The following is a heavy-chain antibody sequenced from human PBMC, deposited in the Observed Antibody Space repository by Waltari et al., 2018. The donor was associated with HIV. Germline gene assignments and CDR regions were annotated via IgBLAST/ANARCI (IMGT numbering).Heavy chain of an antibody. V-gene: IGHV3-33*01. J-gene: IGHJ6*02. CDR3: ARDRGYSGSPYYYYGMDV. CDR2: IWYDGSNK. D-gene: IGHD1-26*01. CDR1: GFTFSSYG. Sequence: QVQLVESGGGVVQPGRSLRLSCAASGFTFSSYGMHWVRQAPGKGLEWVAVIWYDGSNKYYADSVKGRFTISRDNSKNTLYLQMNSLRAEDTAVYYCARDRGYSGSPYYYYGMDVWGQGTTVTVSS.